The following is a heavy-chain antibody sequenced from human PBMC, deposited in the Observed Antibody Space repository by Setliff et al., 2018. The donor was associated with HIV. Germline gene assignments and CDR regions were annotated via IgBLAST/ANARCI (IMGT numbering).Heavy chain of an antibody. CDR3: AREEYDRDF. J-gene: IGHJ3*01. V-gene: IGHV1-69*13. D-gene: IGHD3-22*01. Sequence: SVKVSCKASGGSFRNYAISWVRQAPGQGLEWMGGIIPLSGTANYAQRFQGRVTIIADESTSTAYVELTSLRSEDTAVYYCAREEYDRDFWGQGTKVTVSS. CDR2: IIPLSGTA. CDR1: GGSFRNYA.